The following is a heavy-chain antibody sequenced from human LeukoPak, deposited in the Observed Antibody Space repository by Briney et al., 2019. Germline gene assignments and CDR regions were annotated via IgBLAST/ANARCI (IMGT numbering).Heavy chain of an antibody. Sequence: SETLSLTCTVSGGSITSYYWSWIRQSPGKGLEWIGCTYYSGTTNYNPSLKSRVTISVDTSKNQFSLKLSSVTAADTAVYYCARVRDGSSFSAFDMWGQGTMVTVSS. J-gene: IGHJ3*02. CDR1: GGSITSYY. V-gene: IGHV4-59*01. D-gene: IGHD1-26*01. CDR3: ARVRDGSSFSAFDM. CDR2: TYYSGTT.